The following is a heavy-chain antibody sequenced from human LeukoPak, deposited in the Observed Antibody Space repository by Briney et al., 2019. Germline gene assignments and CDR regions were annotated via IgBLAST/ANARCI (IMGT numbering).Heavy chain of an antibody. CDR1: GGSASSGSYY. Sequence: SETLSLTCTVSGGSASSGSYYWSWIRQPPGKGLEWIGYIYYSGSTNYNPSLKSRVTISVDTSKNQFSLKLSSVTAADTAVYYCARAPTAIPFDYWGQGTLVTVSS. D-gene: IGHD2-21*02. CDR2: IYYSGST. V-gene: IGHV4-61*01. J-gene: IGHJ4*02. CDR3: ARAPTAIPFDY.